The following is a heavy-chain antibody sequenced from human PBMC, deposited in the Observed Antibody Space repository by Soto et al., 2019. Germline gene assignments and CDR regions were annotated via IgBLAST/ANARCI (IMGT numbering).Heavy chain of an antibody. V-gene: IGHV4-31*11. CDR2: IYYSGST. CDR3: ARGYDSSGYYRTRTDDYFDY. Sequence: SETLSLTCAVSGGSINNGDYYWSWIRQPPGKGLEWIGYIYYSGSTYVNPSLKSRVTISVDTSKNQFSLKLSSVTAADTAVYYCARGYDSSGYYRTRTDDYFDYWGQGTLVTVSS. CDR1: GGSINNGDYY. J-gene: IGHJ4*02. D-gene: IGHD3-22*01.